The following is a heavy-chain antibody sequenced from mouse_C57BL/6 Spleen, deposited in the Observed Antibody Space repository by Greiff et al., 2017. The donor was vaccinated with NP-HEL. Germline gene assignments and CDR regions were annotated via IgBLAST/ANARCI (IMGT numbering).Heavy chain of an antibody. CDR3: TRDYYGNYWFAY. D-gene: IGHD2-1*01. V-gene: IGHV5-9-1*02. CDR2: ISSGGDYI. CDR1: GFTFSSYA. J-gene: IGHJ3*01. Sequence: EVQLVESGEGLVKPGGSLKLSCAASGFTFSSYAMSWVRQTPEKRLEWVAYISSGGDYIYYADTVKGRFTISRDNARNTLYLQMSSLKSEDTARYYCTRDYYGNYWFAYWGQGTLVTVSA.